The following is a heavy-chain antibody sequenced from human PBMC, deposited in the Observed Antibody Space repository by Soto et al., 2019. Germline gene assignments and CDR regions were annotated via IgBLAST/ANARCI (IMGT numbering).Heavy chain of an antibody. Sequence: SVKVSCKASGGTFSSYAISWVRQAPGQGLEWMGGIIPIFGTANYAQKFQGRVTITADESTSTAYMELSSLRSEDTAVYYCASMCSGGSCYSTSDYWGQGTLVTVSS. CDR3: ASMCSGGSCYSTSDY. J-gene: IGHJ4*02. CDR1: GGTFSSYA. V-gene: IGHV1-69*13. D-gene: IGHD2-15*01. CDR2: IIPIFGTA.